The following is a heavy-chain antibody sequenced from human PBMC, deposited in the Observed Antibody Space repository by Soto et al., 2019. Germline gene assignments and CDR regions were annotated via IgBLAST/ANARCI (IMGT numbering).Heavy chain of an antibody. J-gene: IGHJ5*01. CDR1: GGTFSSYA. CDR2: IIPIFGTA. Sequence: SVKLSCKASGGTFSSYAISWVRQAPGQGLEWMGGIIPIFGTANYAQKFQGRVTITADESTSTAYMELSSLRSEDTAVYYCARDFGFLDTARGRSISAAGGNWFDSWGQGTLVTVSS. V-gene: IGHV1-69*13. D-gene: IGHD6-13*01. CDR3: ARDFGFLDTARGRSISAAGGNWFDS.